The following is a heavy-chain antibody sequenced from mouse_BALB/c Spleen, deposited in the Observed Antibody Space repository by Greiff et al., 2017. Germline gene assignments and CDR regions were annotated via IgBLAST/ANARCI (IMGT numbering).Heavy chain of an antibody. V-gene: IGHV2-9*02. CDR3: ARDLVLREPYFDV. CDR1: GFSLTSYG. J-gene: IGHJ1*01. D-gene: IGHD1-1*01. CDR2: IWAGGST. Sequence: QVQLKESGPGLVAPSQSLSITCTVSGFSLTSYGVHWVRQPPGKGLEWLGVIWAGGSTNYNSALMSRLSISKDNSKSQVFLKMNSLQTDDTAMYYCARDLVLREPYFDVWGAGTTVTVSS.